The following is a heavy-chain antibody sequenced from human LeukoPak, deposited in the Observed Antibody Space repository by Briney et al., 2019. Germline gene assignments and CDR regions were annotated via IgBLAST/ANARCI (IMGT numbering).Heavy chain of an antibody. CDR1: GFTFSSIA. D-gene: IGHD1-1*01. CDR2: IRSNGDTA. Sequence: GGSLRVSCTASGFTFSSIALTWVRQAPGKGLEWVSTIRSNGDTAYNADSVNGRFTISRDNSKNTLYLQMDSVRVEDTAIYYCAKGQELDDGVFDSWGQGTLVTVSS. CDR3: AKGQELDDGVFDS. V-gene: IGHV3-23*01. J-gene: IGHJ4*02.